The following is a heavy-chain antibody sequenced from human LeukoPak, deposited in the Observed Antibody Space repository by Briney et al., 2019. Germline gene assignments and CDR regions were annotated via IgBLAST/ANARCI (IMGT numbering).Heavy chain of an antibody. CDR2: ISAYNGNT. CDR1: GYTFTSYG. V-gene: IGHV1-18*01. D-gene: IGHD1-1*01. Sequence: ASVKVSCKASGYTFTSYGISWVRQAPGQGLEWMGWISAYNGNTNYAQKFQGRVTMTTDTSTSTAYMELRSLRSDDTAVYYCASPALNLYHYYYGMDVWGQGTTVTVSS. CDR3: ASPALNLYHYYYGMDV. J-gene: IGHJ6*02.